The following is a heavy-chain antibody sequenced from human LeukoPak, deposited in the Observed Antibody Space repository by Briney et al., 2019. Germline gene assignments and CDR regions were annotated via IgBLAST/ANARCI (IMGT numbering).Heavy chain of an antibody. J-gene: IGHJ4*02. D-gene: IGHD5-24*01. CDR1: GGSISTYY. V-gene: IGHV4-59*08. CDR3: ARHNPEMATTH. Sequence: SETLSLTCSVSGGSISTYYWSWIRQPPGKALEWIGYIYYSGSTNYNPFLKSRVTISVDTSKNQFSLKLSSVTAADTAVYYCARHNPEMATTHWGQGTLVTVSS. CDR2: IYYSGST.